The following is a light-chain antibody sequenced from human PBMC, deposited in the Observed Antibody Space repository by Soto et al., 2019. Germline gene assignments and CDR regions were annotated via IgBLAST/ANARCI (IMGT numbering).Light chain of an antibody. V-gene: IGLV2-11*01. CDR2: DVS. CDR3: CSYAGSYTLLV. Sequence: QSALTQPRSVSGSPGQSVAISCTGTSSDVGGYHFVSWYQQHPGKAPKLIIYDVSKRPSGVPDRFSGSKSGNTASLTLSWRQAEDEADDYCCSYAGSYTLLVFGGGTKLTVL. CDR1: SSDVGGYHF. J-gene: IGLJ3*02.